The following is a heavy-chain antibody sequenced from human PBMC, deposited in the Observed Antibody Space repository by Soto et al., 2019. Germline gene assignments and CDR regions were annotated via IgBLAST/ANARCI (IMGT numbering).Heavy chain of an antibody. CDR1: GGSISSGGYY. Sequence: SETLSLTCTVSGGSISSGGYYWSWIRHHPGKGLEWIGYIYYSGSTYYNPSLKSRVTISVDTSKNQFSLKLSSVTAADTAVYYCARAQSITIFGVVISNWFDPWGQGTLVTVSS. CDR2: IYYSGST. CDR3: ARAQSITIFGVVISNWFDP. V-gene: IGHV4-31*03. D-gene: IGHD3-3*01. J-gene: IGHJ5*02.